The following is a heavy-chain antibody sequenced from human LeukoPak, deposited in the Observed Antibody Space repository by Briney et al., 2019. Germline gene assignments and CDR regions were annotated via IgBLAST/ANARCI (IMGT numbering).Heavy chain of an antibody. CDR3: ASGLWSGDDASDI. V-gene: IGHV3-21*01. D-gene: IGHD3-3*01. J-gene: IGHJ3*02. CDR2: ISSSSSYI. CDR1: GFTFSSYS. Sequence: PGGSLRLSCAASGFTFSSYSMNWVRQAPGKGLEWVSSISSSSSYIYYADSVKGRFTISRDNAKNSLYLQMNSLRAEDTAVYYCASGLWSGDDASDIWGQGTMVTVSS.